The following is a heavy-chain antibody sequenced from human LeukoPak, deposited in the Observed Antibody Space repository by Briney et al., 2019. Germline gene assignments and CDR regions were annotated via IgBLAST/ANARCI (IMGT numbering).Heavy chain of an antibody. CDR2: IKSKTDGGTT. CDR1: GFTFSNVW. CDR3: TTDEIPYDILTGSYLKDFDY. J-gene: IGHJ4*02. V-gene: IGHV3-15*01. D-gene: IGHD3-9*01. Sequence: GPLRLSCAASGFTFSNVWMSWVRQAPGKGLEWVGRIKSKTDGGTTDYAAPVKGRFTISRDDSKNTLYLQMNSLKTEDTAVYYCTTDEIPYDILTGSYLKDFDYWGQGTLVTVSS.